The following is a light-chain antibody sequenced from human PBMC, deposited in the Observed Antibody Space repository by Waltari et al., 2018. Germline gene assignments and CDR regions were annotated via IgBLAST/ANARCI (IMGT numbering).Light chain of an antibody. Sequence: QPALTQPAPVSGSPGQSITFSCTGTSSDLGTYDYVSWYQQHPGNAPKLMIYDVPKRPSGVSDRFPGPKSGNTASRTISGLQAEDEADYYCSSYTTSSTVVFGGGTKVTVL. CDR3: SSYTTSSTVV. J-gene: IGLJ2*01. CDR2: DVP. CDR1: SSDLGTYDY. V-gene: IGLV2-14*03.